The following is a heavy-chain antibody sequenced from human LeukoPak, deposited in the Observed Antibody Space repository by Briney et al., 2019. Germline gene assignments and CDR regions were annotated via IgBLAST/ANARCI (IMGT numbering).Heavy chain of an antibody. CDR3: ARDQQWLSY. CDR1: GFTFSSYA. CDR2: IKQDGSEK. V-gene: IGHV3-7*01. J-gene: IGHJ4*02. Sequence: GGSLRLSCAASGFTFSSYAMSWVRQAPGKGLEWVANIKQDGSEKYYVDSVKGRFTISRDNAKNSLYLQMNSLRAEDTAVHYCARDQQWLSYWGQGTLVTVSS. D-gene: IGHD3-22*01.